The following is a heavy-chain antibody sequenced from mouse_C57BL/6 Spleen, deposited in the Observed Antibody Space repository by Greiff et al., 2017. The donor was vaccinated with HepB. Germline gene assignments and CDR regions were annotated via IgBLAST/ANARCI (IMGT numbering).Heavy chain of an antibody. V-gene: IGHV2-5*01. CDR3: AKNWDYDEDAMDY. CDR2: IWRGGST. CDR1: GFSLTSYG. D-gene: IGHD2-4*01. Sequence: QVQLKESGPGLVQPSQSLSITCTVSGFSLTSYGVHWVRQSPGKGLEWLGVIWRGGSTDYNAAFMSRLSITKDNSKSQVFFKMNSLQADDTAIYYCAKNWDYDEDAMDYWGQGTSVTVSS. J-gene: IGHJ4*01.